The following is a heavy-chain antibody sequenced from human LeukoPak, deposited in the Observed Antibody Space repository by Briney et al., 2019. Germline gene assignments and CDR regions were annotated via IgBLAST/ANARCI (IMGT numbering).Heavy chain of an antibody. Sequence: GGSLRLSCAASGFTFSTYSMNWVRQAPGKGLEWVSSISTSSSYIYYADSVKGRFTISRDNAKNSLYLQMNSLRAEDAAVYYCAELGITMIGGVWGKGTTVTISS. CDR2: ISTSSSYI. V-gene: IGHV3-21*01. D-gene: IGHD3-10*02. CDR3: AELGITMIGGV. J-gene: IGHJ6*04. CDR1: GFTFSTYS.